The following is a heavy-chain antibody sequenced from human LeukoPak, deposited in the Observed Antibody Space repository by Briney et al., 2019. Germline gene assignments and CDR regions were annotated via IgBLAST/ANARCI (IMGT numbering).Heavy chain of an antibody. CDR1: GFTFDDYA. D-gene: IGHD3-22*01. V-gene: IGHV3-9*01. Sequence: SLRLSCAASGFTFDDYAMHWVRQAPGKGLEWVSGISWNSGSIGYADSVKGRFTISRDNAKNSLYLQMNSLRAEDTALYYCAKDIDGYDSSGCIDYWGQGTLVTVSS. CDR2: ISWNSGSI. CDR3: AKDIDGYDSSGCIDY. J-gene: IGHJ4*02.